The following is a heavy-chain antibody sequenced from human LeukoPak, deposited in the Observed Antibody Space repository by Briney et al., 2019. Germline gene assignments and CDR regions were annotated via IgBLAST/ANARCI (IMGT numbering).Heavy chain of an antibody. Sequence: PSETLSLTCAVYGGSFSGYYWSWIRQPPGKGLEWIGEINHSGSTNYNPSLKSRVTISVDTSKNQFSLKLSSVTAADTAVYYWATRIAAAGLIDYWGQGTLVTVSS. CDR3: ATRIAAAGLIDY. D-gene: IGHD6-13*01. CDR1: GGSFSGYY. V-gene: IGHV4-34*01. CDR2: INHSGST. J-gene: IGHJ4*02.